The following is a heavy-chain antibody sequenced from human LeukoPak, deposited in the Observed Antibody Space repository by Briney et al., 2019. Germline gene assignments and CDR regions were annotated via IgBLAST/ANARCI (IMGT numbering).Heavy chain of an antibody. CDR1: RYTFTSYY. CDR3: ARTRRGYCSSTSCSNWFDP. CDR2: INHRGGST. Sequence: ASVKVSCKASRYTFTSYYMHWVRQAPAQGLEWMGIINHRGGSTSYAQKCQGRVTMTRDTSTSTVYMELSSLRSEDTAVYYCARTRRGYCSSTSCSNWFDPWGQGTLVTVSS. J-gene: IGHJ5*02. V-gene: IGHV1-46*01. D-gene: IGHD2-2*01.